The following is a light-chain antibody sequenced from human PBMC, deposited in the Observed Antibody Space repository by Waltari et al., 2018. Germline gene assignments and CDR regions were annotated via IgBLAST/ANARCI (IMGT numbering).Light chain of an antibody. Sequence: EIVLTQSPGTLSLSPGERATLSCRASQSVASTHLAWYQQKPGQAPRLLIYGASSRATGIPDRFSGSGSETDFTLTISRLEPDDFAVYYCHQYDTSLSYTFGQGTKLEIK. CDR1: QSVASTH. CDR2: GAS. V-gene: IGKV3-20*01. CDR3: HQYDTSLSYT. J-gene: IGKJ2*01.